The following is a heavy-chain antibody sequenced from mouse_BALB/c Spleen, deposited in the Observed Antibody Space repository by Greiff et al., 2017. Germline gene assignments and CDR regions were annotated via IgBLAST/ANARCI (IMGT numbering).Heavy chain of an antibody. CDR2: INPSNGRT. CDR3: ARWGGNDAMDY. J-gene: IGHJ4*01. D-gene: IGHD2-1*01. Sequence: QVQLQQPGAELVKPGASVKLSCKASGYTFTSYWMHWVKQRPGQGLEWIGEINPSNGRTNYNEKFKSKATLTVDKSSSTAYMQLSSLTSEDSAVYYCARWGGNDAMDYWGQGTSVTVSS. V-gene: IGHV1S81*02. CDR1: GYTFTSYW.